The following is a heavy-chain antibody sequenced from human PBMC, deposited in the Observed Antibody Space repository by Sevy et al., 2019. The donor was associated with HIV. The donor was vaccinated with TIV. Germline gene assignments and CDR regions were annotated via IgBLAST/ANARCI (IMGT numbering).Heavy chain of an antibody. J-gene: IGHJ6*02. Sequence: ASVKVSCKASGDTFSTYDINWVRQAPGQGLEWMGWMSPKSGSKGFAPKFQGRLTMTRDTSINTAYMELSSLGSEDTAVYDCASGGGGVVWNYGYYYYGMDVWGQGTTVTVSS. CDR1: GDTFSTYD. CDR3: ASGGGGVVWNYGYYYYGMDV. CDR2: MSPKSGSK. D-gene: IGHD1-7*01. V-gene: IGHV1-8*02.